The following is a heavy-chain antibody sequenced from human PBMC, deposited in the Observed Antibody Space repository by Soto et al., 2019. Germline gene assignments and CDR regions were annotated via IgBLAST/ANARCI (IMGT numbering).Heavy chain of an antibody. J-gene: IGHJ4*02. V-gene: IGHV4-34*01. CDR3: AIPRTELGYCSGGSCYVLDY. CDR2: INHSGST. CDR1: GGSFGGFG. D-gene: IGHD2-15*01. Sequence: SETPCVRSGVEGGSFGGFGGSWIRQPPGKGLEWIGEINHSGSTNYNPSLKSRVTISVDTSKNQFSLKLSSVTAADTAVYYCAIPRTELGYCSGGSCYVLDYWGQGTLVTVSS.